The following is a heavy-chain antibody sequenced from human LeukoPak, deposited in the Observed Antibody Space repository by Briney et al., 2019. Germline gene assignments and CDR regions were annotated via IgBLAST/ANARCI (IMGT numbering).Heavy chain of an antibody. D-gene: IGHD3-9*01. J-gene: IGHJ4*02. CDR3: ARGRYFDWLLGLDY. V-gene: IGHV4-39*07. CDR1: GGSISSSSYY. CDR2: IYYSGST. Sequence: PSETLSLTCTVSGGSISSSSYYWGWIRQPPGKGLEWIGSIYYSGSTYYNPSLKSRVIVSLDKSKNQFSLKLSSVTAADTAVYYCARGRYFDWLLGLDYWGQGTLVTVSS.